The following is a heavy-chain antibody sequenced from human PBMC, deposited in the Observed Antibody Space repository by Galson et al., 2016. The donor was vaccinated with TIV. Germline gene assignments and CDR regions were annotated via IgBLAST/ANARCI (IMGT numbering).Heavy chain of an antibody. J-gene: IGHJ4*02. V-gene: IGHV1-18*01. CDR1: GYTFSNFA. Sequence: SVKVSCKASGYTFSNFAITWVRQAPGQGLEWMGYMSAYSGASNYAQEFQGRVTITTDTSTSTAYMDLRNLRFDDTAVYDCARYSSTSSRRFDYWGQGTLVTVSA. D-gene: IGHD6-6*01. CDR2: MSAYSGAS. CDR3: ARYSSTSSRRFDY.